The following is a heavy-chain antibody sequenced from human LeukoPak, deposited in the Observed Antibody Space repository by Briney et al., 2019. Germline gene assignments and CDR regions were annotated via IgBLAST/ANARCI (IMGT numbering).Heavy chain of an antibody. D-gene: IGHD3-3*01. CDR2: ISWNSGSI. CDR3: AKAGAAALGYYDFWSGYYTYYYYGMDV. J-gene: IGHJ6*02. Sequence: GGSLRLSCAASGFTFDDYAMHWVRQAPGKGLEWVSGISWNSGSIGYADSVKGRFTISRDNAKNSLYLQMNSLRAEDTALYYCAKAGAAALGYYDFWSGYYTYYYYGMDVWGQGTTVTVSS. V-gene: IGHV3-9*01. CDR1: GFTFDDYA.